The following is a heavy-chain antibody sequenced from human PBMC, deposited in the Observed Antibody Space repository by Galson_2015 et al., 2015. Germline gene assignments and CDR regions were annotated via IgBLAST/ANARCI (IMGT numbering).Heavy chain of an antibody. CDR1: GASTNSSDYY. CDR3: ARVQVEVDVMGDFPAFYYYGMDV. J-gene: IGHJ6*02. Sequence: SQTLSLTCTASGASTNSSDYYWTWIRQPPATRLHWLPSIYSSATPSFTPSLQTRVTLSPHPSPPQFSLTLRSVTAPDTAVYYCARVQVEVDVMGDFPAFYYYGMDVWGQGTTVTVSS. V-gene: IGHV4-30-4*08. D-gene: IGHD3-16*01. CDR2: IYSSATP.